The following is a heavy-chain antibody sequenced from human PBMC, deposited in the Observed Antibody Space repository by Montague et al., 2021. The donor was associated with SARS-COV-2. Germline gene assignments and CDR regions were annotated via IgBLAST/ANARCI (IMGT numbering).Heavy chain of an antibody. D-gene: IGHD3-9*01. CDR3: TRGRAISTLFVPHQRWFDP. V-gene: IGHV4-34*01. CDR1: GGSFSNYY. Sequence: SETLSLTCAVYGGSFSNYYWSWIRQPPGEGLQWIGEIHHSGGTNYNPSLKSRVTISVDTSKNQLSLKLSFVTAADTAVYYCTRGRAISTLFVPHQRWFDPWGQGTLVTVSS. J-gene: IGHJ5*02. CDR2: IHHSGGT.